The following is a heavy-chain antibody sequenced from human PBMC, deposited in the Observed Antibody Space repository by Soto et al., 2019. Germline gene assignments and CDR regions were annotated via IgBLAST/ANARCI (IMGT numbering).Heavy chain of an antibody. CDR3: ARAIWYDSTTYAYYIKS. Sequence: ACVKGSCQASGYTFTGHYIHWVRQAPGQGLEWMGWINPNSGGTNYAQKFQGRVTMTRDTSISTAYLELSSLRSEDTAVYYCARAIWYDSTTYAYYIKSWGQGTLVTVSS. J-gene: IGHJ5*02. D-gene: IGHD3-16*01. CDR2: INPNSGGT. V-gene: IGHV1-2*02. CDR1: GYTFTGHY.